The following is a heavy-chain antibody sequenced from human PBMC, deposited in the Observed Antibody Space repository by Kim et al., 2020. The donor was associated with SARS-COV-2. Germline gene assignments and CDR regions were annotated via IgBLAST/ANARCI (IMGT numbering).Heavy chain of an antibody. V-gene: IGHV3-33*05. Sequence: GGSLRLSCAASGFIFRNFGLHWVRQAPGKGLEWVAFISNDGATAIYADSVRGRFTISRDYSENKVYLQMDSLSAGDTAAYYCARPSSSHFDFWGQGSLV. CDR1: GFIFRNFG. J-gene: IGHJ4*02. D-gene: IGHD3-10*01. CDR2: ISNDGATA. CDR3: ARPSSSHFDF.